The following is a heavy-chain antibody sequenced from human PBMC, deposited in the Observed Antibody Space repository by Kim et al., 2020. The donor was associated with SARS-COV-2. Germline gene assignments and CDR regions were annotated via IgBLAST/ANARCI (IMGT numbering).Heavy chain of an antibody. CDR2: T. V-gene: IGHV4-34*01. CDR3: ARDTAMVPFDY. D-gene: IGHD5-18*01. J-gene: IGHJ4*02. Sequence: TNYHPSLKSRVTISVDTSKNQFSLKLSSVTAADTAVYYCARDTAMVPFDYWGQGTLVTVSS.